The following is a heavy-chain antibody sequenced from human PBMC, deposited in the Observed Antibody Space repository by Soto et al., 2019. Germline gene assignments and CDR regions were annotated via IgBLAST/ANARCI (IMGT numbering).Heavy chain of an antibody. CDR3: AHRQGYSGYDYPSFFDP. V-gene: IGHV2-5*01. Sequence: QITLKESGPTLVKPTQTLTLTCTFSGFSLSTSGVGVGWIRQPPGKVLEWLALIYWNDDKRYSPSLKSRLTITKDTSKTQVVLKMTNMDPVDTATYYCAHRQGYSGYDYPSFFDPWGQGTLVTVSS. D-gene: IGHD5-12*01. CDR1: GFSLSTSGVG. CDR2: IYWNDDK. J-gene: IGHJ5*02.